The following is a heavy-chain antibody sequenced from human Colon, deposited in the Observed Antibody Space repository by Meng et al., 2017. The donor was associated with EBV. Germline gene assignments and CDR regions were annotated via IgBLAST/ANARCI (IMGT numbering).Heavy chain of an antibody. CDR2: IYHGGTT. J-gene: IGHJ5*02. D-gene: IGHD2-21*02. Sequence: LLLQESDPGLVQPSQSLSPTGAVSGDSISSGDYSWSWIRQPPGQGLEWIGYIYHGGTTYNTSLKSRVTISVDNSKNQFSLRLTSVTAADTAVYYCARGPYCGGDCYWFDPWGQGTLVTVSS. CDR3: ARGPYCGGDCYWFDP. CDR1: GDSISSGDYS. V-gene: IGHV4-30-2*01.